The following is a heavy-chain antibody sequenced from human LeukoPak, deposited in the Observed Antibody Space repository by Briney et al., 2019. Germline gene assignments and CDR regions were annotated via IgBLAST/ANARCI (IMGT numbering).Heavy chain of an antibody. J-gene: IGHJ4*02. CDR1: GYTFTSYY. CDR3: AREDSYGLISDY. D-gene: IGHD5-18*01. Sequence: ASVTVSCKASGYTFTSYYMHWVRQAPGQGLEWMGIINPSGGSTSYEQKFQGRVTMTRDTSTSTVYMELSSLRSEDTAVSYCAREDSYGLISDYWGQGTLVTVSS. CDR2: INPSGGST. V-gene: IGHV1-46*01.